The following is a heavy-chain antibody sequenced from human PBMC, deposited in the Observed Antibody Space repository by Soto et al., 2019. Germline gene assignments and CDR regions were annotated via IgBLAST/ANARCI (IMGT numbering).Heavy chain of an antibody. CDR2: ISATSSST. D-gene: IGHD1-26*01. Sequence: PGGSLRLSCAASGFAFSNYAMSWVRQAPGKGLQWVSTISATSSSTHYADSVRGRFTISRDNSKNTLYLQMNSLRADDTAVYYCAFQTLKSYLSEYWGQGTLVTVSS. CDR1: GFAFSNYA. V-gene: IGHV3-23*01. CDR3: AFQTLKSYLSEY. J-gene: IGHJ4*02.